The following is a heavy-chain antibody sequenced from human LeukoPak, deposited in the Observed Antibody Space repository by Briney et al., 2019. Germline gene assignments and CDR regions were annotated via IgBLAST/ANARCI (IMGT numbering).Heavy chain of an antibody. V-gene: IGHV3-30*13. CDR2: ISYDGSNE. J-gene: IGHJ3*02. D-gene: IGHD2-15*01. Sequence: GGSLRLSCAASGFTFSSYWMSWVRQAPGKGLEGVAIISYDGSNEYYADSVKGRFTISRDNTKNSLYLQMNSLRAEDTAVYYCAKDGGSDPDSFDIWGQGTMVTVSS. CDR1: GFTFSSYW. CDR3: AKDGGSDPDSFDI.